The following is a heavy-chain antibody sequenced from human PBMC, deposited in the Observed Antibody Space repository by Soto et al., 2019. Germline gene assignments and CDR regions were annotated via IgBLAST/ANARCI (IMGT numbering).Heavy chain of an antibody. J-gene: IGHJ3*02. CDR3: ARLVGQPDYDDSSGAFEI. D-gene: IGHD3-22*01. CDR2: IYYSGST. CDR1: GGSISSSSYY. Sequence: SETLSLTCTVSGGSISSSSYYWGWIRQPPGKGLEWIGSIYYSGSTYYNPSLKSRVTISVDTSKNQFSLKLSSVTAADTAVYYCARLVGQPDYDDSSGAFEICGEGTMGT. V-gene: IGHV4-39*01.